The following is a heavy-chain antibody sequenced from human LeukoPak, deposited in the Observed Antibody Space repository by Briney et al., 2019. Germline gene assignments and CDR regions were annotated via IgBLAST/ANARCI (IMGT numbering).Heavy chain of an antibody. D-gene: IGHD4-23*01. CDR2: ISSSGSTI. V-gene: IGHV3-11*01. CDR3: ARVTGVTDY. CDR1: DXY. Sequence: DXYXSWIRQAPGXGLEWVSYISSSGSTIYYADSVKGRFTISRDNAKNSLYLQMNSLRAEDTAVYYCARVTGVTDYWGQGTLVTVSS. J-gene: IGHJ4*02.